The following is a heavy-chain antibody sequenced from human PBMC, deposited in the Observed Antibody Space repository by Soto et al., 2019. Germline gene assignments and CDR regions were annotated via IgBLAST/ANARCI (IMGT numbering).Heavy chain of an antibody. Sequence: GGSLRLSCAASGFTFSSYAMSWVRQAPGKGLEWVSAISGSGGSTYYADSVKGRFTISRDNSKNTLYLQMNSLRAEDTAVYYCAKGHNQRPFDGGSPFDPWGQGTLVTVSS. D-gene: IGHD2-15*01. CDR2: ISGSGGST. J-gene: IGHJ5*02. V-gene: IGHV3-23*01. CDR3: AKGHNQRPFDGGSPFDP. CDR1: GFTFSSYA.